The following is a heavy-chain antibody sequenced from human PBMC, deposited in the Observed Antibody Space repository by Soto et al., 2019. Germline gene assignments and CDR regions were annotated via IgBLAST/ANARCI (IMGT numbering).Heavy chain of an antibody. CDR1: GYTFTSYG. CDR2: ISAYNGNT. V-gene: IGHV1-18*01. Sequence: ASVKVSCKASGYTFTSYGISWVRQAPGQGLEWMGWISAYNGNTNYAQKFQGWVTMTRDTSISTAYMELSRLRSDDTAVYYCARGFRYYDFWSGYYRSPRFDPWGQGTLVTVSS. D-gene: IGHD3-3*01. CDR3: ARGFRYYDFWSGYYRSPRFDP. J-gene: IGHJ5*02.